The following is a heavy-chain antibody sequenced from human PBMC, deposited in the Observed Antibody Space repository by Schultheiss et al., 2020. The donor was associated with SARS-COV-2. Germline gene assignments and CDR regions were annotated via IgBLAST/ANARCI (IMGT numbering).Heavy chain of an antibody. J-gene: IGHJ4*02. V-gene: IGHV3-64*01. D-gene: IGHD5-24*01. Sequence: GGSLRLSCAASGFTFSSYAMHWVRQAPGKGLEYVSAISSNGGSTYYANSVKGRFTISRDNSKNTLYLQMGSLRAEDMAVYYCARDQMASRDGYNYGGFDYWGQGTLVTVSS. CDR1: GFTFSSYA. CDR3: ARDQMASRDGYNYGGFDY. CDR2: ISSNGGST.